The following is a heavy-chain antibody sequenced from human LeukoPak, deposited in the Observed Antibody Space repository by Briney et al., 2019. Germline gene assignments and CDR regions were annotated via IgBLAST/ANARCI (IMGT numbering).Heavy chain of an antibody. Sequence: ASVKVSCKVSGYTLTELSMHWVRQAPGKRLEWMGGFDPEDGETIYAQKFQGRVTMTEDTSTDTAYMELSSLRSEDTAVYYCATGVGYCSGGSCYSYPYFDYWGQGTLVTVSS. CDR1: GYTLTELS. CDR2: FDPEDGET. J-gene: IGHJ4*02. V-gene: IGHV1-24*01. CDR3: ATGVGYCSGGSCYSYPYFDY. D-gene: IGHD2-15*01.